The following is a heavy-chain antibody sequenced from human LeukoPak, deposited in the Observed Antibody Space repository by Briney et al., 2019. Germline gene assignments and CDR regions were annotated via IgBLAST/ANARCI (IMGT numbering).Heavy chain of an antibody. J-gene: IGHJ6*02. CDR3: TRHARVVPATGVDV. V-gene: IGHV4-39*01. Sequence: SETLSLTCTVSGDSINNSPYYWAWIRQPPGKGLEWIGSIYYSGTTYYNPSLKSRVTISADTPKNEVSLKVPSVTAADTAIYYCTRHARVVPATGVDVWGQGTTVTVSS. D-gene: IGHD2-2*01. CDR2: IYYSGTT. CDR1: GDSINNSPYY.